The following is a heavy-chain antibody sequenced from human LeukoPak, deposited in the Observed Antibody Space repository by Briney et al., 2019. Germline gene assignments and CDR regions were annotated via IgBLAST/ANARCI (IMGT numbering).Heavy chain of an antibody. CDR3: ARGGGYYFGY. CDR1: ESTFSDYY. D-gene: IGHD6-13*01. CDR2: ISGSSSHA. Sequence: GGSLRLSCAASESTFSDYYMNCIRQAPGKGLEWLSYISGSSSHANYADSVKGRFTISRDNAKNSLYLQMNSLRAEDSAVYYCARGGGYYFGYWGQGTLVTVSS. J-gene: IGHJ4*02. V-gene: IGHV3-11*05.